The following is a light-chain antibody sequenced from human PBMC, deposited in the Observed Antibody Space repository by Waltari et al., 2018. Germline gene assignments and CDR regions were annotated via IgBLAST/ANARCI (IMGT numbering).Light chain of an antibody. CDR2: KSS. J-gene: IGKJ1*01. CDR3: HHYDGYSRT. CDR1: QHISAW. V-gene: IGKV1-5*03. Sequence: DIQLTQSPSTLSASIADRVTITCRASQHISAWLAWYQQKPGKAPKLLIYKSSSSGSGVSSRFTGSGSGTDFTLTISGLQPDDFATYYCHHYDGYSRTFGQGTRVEVK.